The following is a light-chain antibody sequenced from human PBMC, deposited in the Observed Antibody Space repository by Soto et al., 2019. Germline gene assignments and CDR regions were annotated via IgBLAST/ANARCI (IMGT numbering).Light chain of an antibody. Sequence: QSVLTQPPSVSEAPRQRVTISCSGSRSNIGDNAVNWYQQLPGKAPKLLIYYDDLLPSGVSDRFSGSKSGPSASLAISGVQSEDEADYYCAAWDDSLNGWVFGGGTQLTVL. J-gene: IGLJ3*02. CDR2: YDD. CDR1: RSNIGDNA. V-gene: IGLV1-36*01. CDR3: AAWDDSLNGWV.